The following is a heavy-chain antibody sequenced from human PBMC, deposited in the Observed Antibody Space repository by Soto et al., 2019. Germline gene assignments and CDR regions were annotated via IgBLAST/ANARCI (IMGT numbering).Heavy chain of an antibody. CDR2: ISSSSSYT. V-gene: IGHV3-11*06. D-gene: IGHD1-1*01. J-gene: IGHJ4*02. Sequence: PGGSLRLSCAASGFTFSDYYMSWIRQAPGKGLEWVSYISSSSSYTNYADSVKGRFTISRDNAENSLYLQMNSLRAEDTAVYYCARGNWNSILYWGQGTLVTVSS. CDR3: ARGNWNSILY. CDR1: GFTFSDYY.